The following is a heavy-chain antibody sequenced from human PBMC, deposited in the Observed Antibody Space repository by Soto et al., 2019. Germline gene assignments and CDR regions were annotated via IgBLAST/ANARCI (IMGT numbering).Heavy chain of an antibody. CDR2: IYYSGTT. J-gene: IGHJ4*02. D-gene: IGHD3-10*01. CDR3: ARAYSYGSGRFDY. CDR1: GDSINSGDYY. Sequence: SDTLSLTCTVSGDSINSGDYYWSWIRQPPGKGLEWIGYIYYSGTTYYNPSLKSRVIISVDTSKNQFSLKLSSVTAADTAVYYCARAYSYGSGRFDYWGQGNLVTVSS. V-gene: IGHV4-30-4*02.